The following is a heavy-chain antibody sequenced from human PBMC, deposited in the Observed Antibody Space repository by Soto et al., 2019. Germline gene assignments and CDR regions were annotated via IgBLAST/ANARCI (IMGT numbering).Heavy chain of an antibody. CDR2: IIPIFGTA. J-gene: IGHJ4*02. CDR1: GGTFSSYA. D-gene: IGHD6-19*01. CDR3: ARDPQAVAGTLDLSGI. V-gene: IGHV1-69*13. Sequence: ASVKVSCKASGGTFSSYAISWVRQAPGQGLEWMGGIIPIFGTANYAQKFQGRVTITADESTSTAYMELSSLRSEDTAVYYCARDPQAVAGTLDLSGIWGQGTLVTVSS.